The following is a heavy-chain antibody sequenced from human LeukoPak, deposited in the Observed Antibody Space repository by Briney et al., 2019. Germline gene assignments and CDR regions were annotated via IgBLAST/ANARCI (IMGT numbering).Heavy chain of an antibody. D-gene: IGHD1-26*01. V-gene: IGHV3-30*02. CDR2: IRHDGGNA. CDR1: GFSFSNYG. CDR3: AASGSYLDYYYYMDV. J-gene: IGHJ6*03. Sequence: PGGSLRLSCAASGFSFSNYGMHWVRQAPGKGLEWVTFIRHDGGNAYYADSVKGRFTISRDNSKNTLYLQMTGLRAEDTAVYYCAASGSYLDYYYYMDVWGKGATVTVSS.